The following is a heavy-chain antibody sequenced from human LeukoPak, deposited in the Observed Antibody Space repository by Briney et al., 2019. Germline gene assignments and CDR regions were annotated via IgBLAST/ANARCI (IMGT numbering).Heavy chain of an antibody. CDR2: IKQDGSGK. CDR1: GFTFSSYW. D-gene: IGHD1-26*01. Sequence: PGGSLRLSFVVSGFTFSSYWMSWVRQAPGKGLEWVANIKQDGSGKYYVDSVKGRFTMSRDNAKNSLYLQMNSLRAEDTAVYYCARVQWELRGVGSYFEYWGQGALVTVSS. J-gene: IGHJ4*02. CDR3: ARVQWELRGVGSYFEY. V-gene: IGHV3-7*01.